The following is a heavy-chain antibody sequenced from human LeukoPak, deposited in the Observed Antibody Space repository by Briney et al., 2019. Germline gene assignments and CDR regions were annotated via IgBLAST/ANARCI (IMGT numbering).Heavy chain of an antibody. D-gene: IGHD5-12*01. CDR1: GFTFSSYW. V-gene: IGHV3-74*03. CDR3: AREGRVSGYDFDC. J-gene: IGHJ4*02. CDR2: INSDGSSI. Sequence: PGGSLRLSCAASGFTFSSYWMHWVRQAPGKGLVWVSRINSDGSSITYADSVNGRFTIFRDNAKNTLYLQMNSLRVEDTAVYYCAREGRVSGYDFDCWGQGTLVTVSS.